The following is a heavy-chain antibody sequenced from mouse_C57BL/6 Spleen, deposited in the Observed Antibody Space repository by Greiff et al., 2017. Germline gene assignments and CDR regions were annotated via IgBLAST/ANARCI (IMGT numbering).Heavy chain of an antibody. J-gene: IGHJ4*01. CDR3: ARWWLPFGAMDY. CDR1: GFTFSDYG. CDR2: ISSGSSTI. V-gene: IGHV5-17*01. Sequence: EVMLVESGGGLVKPGGSLKLSCAASGFTFSDYGMHWVRQAPEKGLEWVAYISSGSSTIYYADTVKGRFTISSDNAKNTLFLQMTSLRSEDTAMYYCARWWLPFGAMDYWGQGTSVTVSS. D-gene: IGHD1-1*02.